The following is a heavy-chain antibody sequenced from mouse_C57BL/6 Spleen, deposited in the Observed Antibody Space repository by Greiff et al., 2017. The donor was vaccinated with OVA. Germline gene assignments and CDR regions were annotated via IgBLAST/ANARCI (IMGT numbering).Heavy chain of an antibody. J-gene: IGHJ4*01. CDR1: GYTFTSYW. CDR2: IDPSDSET. V-gene: IGHV1-52*01. CDR3: ARGLRDGFTMDY. D-gene: IGHD2-3*01. Sequence: VQLQQPGAELVRPGSSVKLSCKASGYTFTSYWMHWVKQRPIQGLEWIGNIDPSDSETHYNQKFKDKATLTVDKSSSTAYMQLSSLTSEDSAVYYCARGLRDGFTMDYWGQGTSVTVSS.